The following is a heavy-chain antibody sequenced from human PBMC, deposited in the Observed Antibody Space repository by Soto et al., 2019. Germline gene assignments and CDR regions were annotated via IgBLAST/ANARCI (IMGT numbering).Heavy chain of an antibody. CDR1: GFTFDDYA. J-gene: IGHJ4*02. CDR2: ISWNSGSI. V-gene: IGHV3-9*01. Sequence: EVQLVEPGGGLVQPGRSLRLSCAASGFTFDDYAMHWVRQAPGKGLEWVSGISWNSGSIGYADSVKGRFTISRDNAKNSLYLQMNSLRAEDTALYYCAKDNDPSGFWGVRYYFDYWGQGTLVTVSS. CDR3: AKDNDPSGFWGVRYYFDY. D-gene: IGHD3-16*01.